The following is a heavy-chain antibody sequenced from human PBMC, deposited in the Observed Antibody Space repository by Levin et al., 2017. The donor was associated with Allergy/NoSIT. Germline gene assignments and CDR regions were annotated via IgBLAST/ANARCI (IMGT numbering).Heavy chain of an antibody. V-gene: IGHV2-70*04. CDR2: IEWDDDK. D-gene: IGHD6-13*01. CDR3: ARDVIAAVGTFDY. J-gene: IGHJ4*02. CDR1: GFSLRPSGMR. Sequence: SGPTLVKPTQTLTLTCTFSGFSLRPSGMRVSWIRQPPGNALEWLARIEWDDDKFYRTSLKTRLTISKHTSTHQVVLTMTNMDPVDTSTYYCARDVIAAVGTFDYWGQGTLVTVSS.